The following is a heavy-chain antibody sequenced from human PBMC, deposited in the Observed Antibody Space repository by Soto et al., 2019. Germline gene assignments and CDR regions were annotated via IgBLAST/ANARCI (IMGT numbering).Heavy chain of an antibody. D-gene: IGHD3-16*02. CDR2: ISAYNGNT. V-gene: IGHV1-18*01. CDR1: GYTFTSYG. Sequence: ASVKVSCKASGYTFTSYGISWVRQAPGQGLEWMGWISAYNGNTNYAQKLQGRVTMTTDTSTSTAYMELRSLRSDDTAVYYCARAVIFMITFGGVIVPNEYYFDYWGQGTLVTVSS. CDR3: ARAVIFMITFGGVIVPNEYYFDY. J-gene: IGHJ4*02.